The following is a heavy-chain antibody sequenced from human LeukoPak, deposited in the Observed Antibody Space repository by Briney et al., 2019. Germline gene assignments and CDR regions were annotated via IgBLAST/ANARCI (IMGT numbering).Heavy chain of an antibody. CDR1: GFTVSSNY. J-gene: IGHJ3*02. V-gene: IGHV3-30*02. CDR3: AKLSFYYGNDAFDI. Sequence: PGGSLRLSCAASGFTVSSNYMSWVRQAPGKGLEWVAFIRYDGSNKYYADSVKGRFTISRDNSKNTLYLQMNSLRAEDTAVYYCAKLSFYYGNDAFDIWGQGTMVTVSS. D-gene: IGHD3-10*01. CDR2: IRYDGSNK.